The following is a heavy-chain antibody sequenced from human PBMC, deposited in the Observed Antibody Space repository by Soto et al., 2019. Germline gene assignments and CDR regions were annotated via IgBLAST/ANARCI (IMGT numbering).Heavy chain of an antibody. J-gene: IGHJ5*02. CDR2: INHSGRT. V-gene: IGHV4-34*01. D-gene: IGHD2-15*01. CDR1: GGSFSGYY. Sequence: QVQLQQWGAGLLKPSETLSLTCAVYGGSFSGYYWSWIRQPPGKGLEWIGEINHSGRTNYNPSLKSRVTISVDTTKNQVSLKLSSVTAADTAVYYCARTKGYCSGGSCPSWFDPWGQGTLVTVSS. CDR3: ARTKGYCSGGSCPSWFDP.